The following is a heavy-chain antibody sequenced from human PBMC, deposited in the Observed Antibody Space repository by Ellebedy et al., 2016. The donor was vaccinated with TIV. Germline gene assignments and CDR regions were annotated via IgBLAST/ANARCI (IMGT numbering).Heavy chain of an antibody. CDR3: ARVDLGLAFDH. J-gene: IGHJ4*02. D-gene: IGHD3/OR15-3a*01. CDR1: GFDVNSNY. CDR2: IYSAGST. V-gene: IGHV3-53*01. Sequence: GGSLRLSCAVSGFDVNSNYWSWVRQAPGKGLDWVSIIYSAGSTYYADSVKGRFTISRDSSNNTPHLQMTSLRADDTAVYYCARVDLGLAFDHWGRGTLVTVSS.